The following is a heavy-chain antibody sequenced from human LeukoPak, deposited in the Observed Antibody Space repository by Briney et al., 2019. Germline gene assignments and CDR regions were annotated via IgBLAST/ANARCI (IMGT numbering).Heavy chain of an antibody. D-gene: IGHD4-17*01. CDR1: GFTVSSNF. CDR2: MYSDGST. V-gene: IGHV3-53*01. Sequence: PGGSLRLSCVGSGFTVSSNFMSWVRQAPGKGLELVSAMYSDGSTYYADSVKGRFTTSRDDSKNTLYLRMNSLRAGDTAVYYCATHDYGDHGDFDYWGQGTLVTVSS. CDR3: ATHDYGDHGDFDY. J-gene: IGHJ4*02.